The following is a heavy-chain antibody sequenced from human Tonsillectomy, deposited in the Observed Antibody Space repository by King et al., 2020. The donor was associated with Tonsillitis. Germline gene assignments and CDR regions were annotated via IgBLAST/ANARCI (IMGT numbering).Heavy chain of an antibody. CDR2: IYSGGSST. Sequence: DVQLVESGGGLVQPGGSLRLSCAASGFTFSSYAMSWVRQAPGKGLEWVSVIYSGGSSTYYADSVKDRFTISRDNSKNTLYLQMNRLRAEDTAVYYCAKEGYYDSSGYYAYWGQGTLVTVSS. CDR1: GFTFSSYA. J-gene: IGHJ4*02. D-gene: IGHD3-22*01. CDR3: AKEGYYDSSGYYAY. V-gene: IGHV3-23*03.